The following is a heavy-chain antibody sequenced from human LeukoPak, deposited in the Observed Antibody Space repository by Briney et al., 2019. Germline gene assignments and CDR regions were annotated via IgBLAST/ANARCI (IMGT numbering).Heavy chain of an antibody. V-gene: IGHV3-23*01. Sequence: GGSLRLSCVASGFTFSSYAMSWVRQAPGKGLEWVSTISGSDGSTYYADSVKGRFTISRDNSKNTLYLQMNSLRAEDTAVYYCAKLLKSGGYSNIDYWGQGTLVTVSS. CDR3: AKLLKSGGYSNIDY. D-gene: IGHD3-10*01. CDR1: GFTFSSYA. CDR2: ISGSDGST. J-gene: IGHJ4*02.